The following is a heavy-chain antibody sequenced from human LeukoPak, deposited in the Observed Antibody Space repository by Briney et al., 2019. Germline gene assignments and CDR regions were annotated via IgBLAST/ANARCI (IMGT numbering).Heavy chain of an antibody. J-gene: IGHJ4*02. CDR3: ATSEGGGFFDY. D-gene: IGHD4-23*01. CDR1: GGSISSSSYY. V-gene: IGHV4-39*02. Sequence: SETLSLTCTVSGGSISSSSYYWGWIRQPPGKGLEWIGSIYYSGSTYYNPSLKSRVTISIDTSKNHFSLKLRSVSAADTAIYYCATSEGGGFFDYWGQGTPVTVSS. CDR2: IYYSGST.